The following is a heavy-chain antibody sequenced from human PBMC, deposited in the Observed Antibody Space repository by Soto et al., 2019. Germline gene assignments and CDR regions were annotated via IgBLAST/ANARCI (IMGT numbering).Heavy chain of an antibody. CDR3: ARGVRAAAAQGIYY. CDR1: GFTFSSYW. V-gene: IGHV3-74*01. Sequence: GGSLRLSCAASGFTFSSYWMHWVRQAPGKGLVWVSRINSDGSSTSYADSVKGRFTISRDNAKNTLYLQMNSLRAEDTAVYYCARGVRAAAAQGIYYWGQGTLVTVSS. CDR2: INSDGSST. D-gene: IGHD6-13*01. J-gene: IGHJ4*02.